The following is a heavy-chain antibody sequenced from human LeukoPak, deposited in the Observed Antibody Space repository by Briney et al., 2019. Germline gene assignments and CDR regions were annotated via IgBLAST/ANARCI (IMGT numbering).Heavy chain of an antibody. D-gene: IGHD3-3*01. CDR1: GGSISSGSYY. CDR2: IYTSGST. J-gene: IGHJ6*03. CDR3: ARGRFTIFGVVEAMDV. Sequence: SETLSLTCTVSGGSISSGSYYWSWIRQPAGKGLEWIGRIYTSGSTNYNPSLKSRVTISVDTSKNQFSLKLSSVTAADTAVYYCARGRFTIFGVVEAMDVWGKGTTVTVSS. V-gene: IGHV4-61*02.